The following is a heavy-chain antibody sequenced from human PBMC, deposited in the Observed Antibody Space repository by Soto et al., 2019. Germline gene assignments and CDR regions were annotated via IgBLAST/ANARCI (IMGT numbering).Heavy chain of an antibody. V-gene: IGHV3-9*01. CDR3: AKGLGIAVA. Sequence: EVQLVESGGGLVQPGRSLRLSCAASGFTFDDYAMHWVRQAPGKGLEWVSGISWNSGSIGYADSVKGRFTISRDNAKNSLYPQMNSLRAEGTGLYYCAKGLGIAVAWGQGIMVIVSS. D-gene: IGHD6-19*01. CDR2: ISWNSGSI. CDR1: GFTFDDYA. J-gene: IGHJ3*01.